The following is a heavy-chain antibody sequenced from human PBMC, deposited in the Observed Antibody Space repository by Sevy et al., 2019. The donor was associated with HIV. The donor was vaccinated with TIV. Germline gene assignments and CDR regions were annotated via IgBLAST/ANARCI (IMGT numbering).Heavy chain of an antibody. V-gene: IGHV3-23*01. D-gene: IGHD2-15*01. CDR2: ISNNGATT. CDR1: GFTFSTYA. J-gene: IGHJ4*02. Sequence: GGSLRLSCAASGFTFSTYAMNWVRQAPGKGLEWVSRISNNGATTYYTDSVKDRFTTSRDNSKNMVYLQMNSMRTEDTAVYYFANLADYSFPLDFWGQGTLVTVSS. CDR3: ANLADYSFPLDF.